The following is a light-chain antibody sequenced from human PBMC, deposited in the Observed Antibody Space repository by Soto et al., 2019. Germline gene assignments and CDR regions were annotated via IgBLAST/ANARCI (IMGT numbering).Light chain of an antibody. V-gene: IGLV1-40*01. Sequence: QSALTQPPSVSGAPGQRVTFSCTGSSSNIGAGYDVHWYQQVPGAAPKLLIYGYYNRPSGVPDRFSGSKSGTSASLAIAGLQAEDEADYYCQSYDLSLTYVFGTGTKVTVL. J-gene: IGLJ1*01. CDR2: GYY. CDR1: SSNIGAGYD. CDR3: QSYDLSLTYV.